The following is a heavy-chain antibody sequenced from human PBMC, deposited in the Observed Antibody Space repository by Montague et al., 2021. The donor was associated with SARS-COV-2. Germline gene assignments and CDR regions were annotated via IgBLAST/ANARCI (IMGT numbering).Heavy chain of an antibody. CDR2: IYYSGSI. Sequence: SETLSLTCTVSGGSISSYYWSWIRQPPGKGLEWIGYIYYSGSINYNPSLKSRVTISVDTSKNQFSLKLSSVTAADTAVYYCARDSHYYDSSGHLDYWGQGTLVTVSS. CDR3: ARDSHYYDSSGHLDY. D-gene: IGHD3-22*01. V-gene: IGHV4-59*13. J-gene: IGHJ4*02. CDR1: GGSISSYY.